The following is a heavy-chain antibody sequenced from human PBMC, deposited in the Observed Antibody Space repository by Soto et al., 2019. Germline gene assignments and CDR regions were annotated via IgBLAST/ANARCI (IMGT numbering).Heavy chain of an antibody. V-gene: IGHV1-18*01. J-gene: IGHJ5*02. CDR1: GYTFTSYG. CDR2: ISAYNGNT. D-gene: IGHD3-3*01. CDR3: ARDRPLGYYDFWSGYSEWLDP. Sequence: ASVKVSCKASGYTFTSYGISWVRQAPGQGLEWMGWISAYNGNTNYAQKLQGRVAMTTDTSTSTAYMELRSLRSDDTAVYYCARDRPLGYYDFWSGYSEWLDPWGQGTLVTV.